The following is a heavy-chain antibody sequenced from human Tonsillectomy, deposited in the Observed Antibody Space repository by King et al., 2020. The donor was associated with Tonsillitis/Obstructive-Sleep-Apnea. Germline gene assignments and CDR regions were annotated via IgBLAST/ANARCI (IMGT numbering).Heavy chain of an antibody. CDR2: IGTAGDT. CDR1: GFTFSSYD. D-gene: IGHD2-2*02. CDR3: ARGAFLYSDAFDI. V-gene: IGHV3-13*01. J-gene: IGHJ3*02. Sequence: EVQLVESGGGLVQPGGSLRLSCAASGFTFSSYDMHWVRQATGKGLEWVSAIGTAGDTYYPGSVKGRFTISRENAKNSLYPQMNSLRAGDTAVYYCARGAFLYSDAFDIWGQGTMVTVSS.